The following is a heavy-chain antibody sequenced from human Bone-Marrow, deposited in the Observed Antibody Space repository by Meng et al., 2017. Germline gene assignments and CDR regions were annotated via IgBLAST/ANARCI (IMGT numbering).Heavy chain of an antibody. CDR2: IIPILGIA. D-gene: IGHD2/OR15-2a*01. J-gene: IGHJ4*02. CDR3: ARSPTSSPEVLFDY. CDR1: GGTFSSYA. Sequence: VKLVKSGAGGKNPGSSLKVPCKASGGTFSSYAISWVRQAPGQGLEWMGGIIPILGIANYAKKFQGRVTITADKSTSTAYMELSSLRSEDTAVYYCARSPTSSPEVLFDYWGQGTLVTVSS. V-gene: IGHV1-69*04.